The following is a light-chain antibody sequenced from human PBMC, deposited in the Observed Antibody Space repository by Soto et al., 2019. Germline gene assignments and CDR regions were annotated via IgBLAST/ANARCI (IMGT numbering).Light chain of an antibody. Sequence: EVVMTQSPGTLSVSPGERVTLSCGASESVSTNLAWYQQTPGQAPRLLIYGASTRATGVPGRFSGSGSGTYFTLTINSLQSEDFAVYFCQQYHNWVTFGGGNKVEIK. CDR2: GAS. J-gene: IGKJ4*01. V-gene: IGKV3D-15*01. CDR1: ESVSTN. CDR3: QQYHNWVT.